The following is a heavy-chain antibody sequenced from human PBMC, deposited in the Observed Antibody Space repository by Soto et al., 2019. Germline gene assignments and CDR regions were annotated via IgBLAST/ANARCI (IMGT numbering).Heavy chain of an antibody. CDR3: AKNVDGYNYWGFDY. CDR2: VSGRGGSA. D-gene: IGHD5-12*01. V-gene: IGHV3-23*01. Sequence: EVQLLESGGGLVQPGGSLRLSCAASGFTFSSYAMSWVRQAPGKGLEWVSGVSGRGGSAYYADSVKGRFTISSDNSKNTLYLQMNSLRAEDTAAYYCAKNVDGYNYWGFDYWGQGTLVTVSS. CDR1: GFTFSSYA. J-gene: IGHJ4*02.